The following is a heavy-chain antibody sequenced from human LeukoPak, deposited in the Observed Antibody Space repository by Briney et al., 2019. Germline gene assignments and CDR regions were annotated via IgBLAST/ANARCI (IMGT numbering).Heavy chain of an antibody. CDR1: GFTFSSYG. CDR2: IRYDRSNK. Sequence: GGSLRLSCAASGFTFSSYGMHWVRQAPGKGLEGVAFIRYDRSNKYYSDSVKRRFTISRDNSKNTLYLQMNSLRAEDTAVYYCAKDREMATIIDYWGQGTLVTVSS. D-gene: IGHD5-24*01. CDR3: AKDREMATIIDY. V-gene: IGHV3-30*02. J-gene: IGHJ4*02.